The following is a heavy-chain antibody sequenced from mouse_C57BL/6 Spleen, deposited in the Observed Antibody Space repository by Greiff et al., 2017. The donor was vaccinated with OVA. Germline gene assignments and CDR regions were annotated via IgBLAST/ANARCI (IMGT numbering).Heavy chain of an antibody. CDR2: INPNNGGT. CDR1: GYTFTDYY. CDR3: ARSYSSHWYFDV. D-gene: IGHD1-1*01. J-gene: IGHJ1*03. V-gene: IGHV1-26*01. Sequence: EVQLQQSGPELVKPGASVKISCKASGYTFTDYYMNWVKQSHGKSLEWIGDINPNNGGTSYNQKFKGKATLTVDKSSSTAYMELRSLTSEDSAVYYCARSYSSHWYFDVWGTGTTVTVSS.